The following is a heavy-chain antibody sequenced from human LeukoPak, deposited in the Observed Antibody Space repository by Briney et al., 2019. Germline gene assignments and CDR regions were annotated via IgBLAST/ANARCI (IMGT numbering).Heavy chain of an antibody. D-gene: IGHD6-13*01. Sequence: PGGSLRLSCAASGFTVSSNYMSWVRQAPGKGLEWVSAISGSGGSTYYADSVKGRFTISRDNSKNTLYLQMNSLRAEDTAVYYCAKVGHIAAAGKPFDYWGQGTLVTVSS. J-gene: IGHJ4*02. CDR2: ISGSGGST. CDR3: AKVGHIAAAGKPFDY. V-gene: IGHV3-23*01. CDR1: GFTVSSNY.